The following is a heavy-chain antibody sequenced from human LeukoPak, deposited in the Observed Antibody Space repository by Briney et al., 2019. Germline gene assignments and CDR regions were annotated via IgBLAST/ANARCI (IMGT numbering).Heavy chain of an antibody. V-gene: IGHV3-74*01. D-gene: IGHD3-22*01. J-gene: IGHJ1*01. CDR1: GFTFSSYW. Sequence: GGSLRLSCAASGFTFSSYWMHWVRQAPGKGLVWVSRIKSDGSINYADSVKGRFTISRDNAKNTVSLQMNSLRAEDTGVYYCARAPSEIGGYYPEYFRHWGQGTLVTVSS. CDR2: IKSDGSI. CDR3: ARAPSEIGGYYPEYFRH.